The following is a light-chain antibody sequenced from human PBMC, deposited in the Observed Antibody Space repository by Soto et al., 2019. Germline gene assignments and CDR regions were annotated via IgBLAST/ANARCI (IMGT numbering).Light chain of an antibody. Sequence: EIVLRQSPATLYLSHGERATLSCRASQNVANYLDWYQHNPAHAPSLLIYDSSNTATRIAARFSGSGSGTDFTLTISSLEPEDFAVYYCQQRSNLPQTVGQGTKVDSK. CDR3: QQRSNLPQT. J-gene: IGKJ1*01. V-gene: IGKV3-11*01. CDR1: QNVANY. CDR2: DSS.